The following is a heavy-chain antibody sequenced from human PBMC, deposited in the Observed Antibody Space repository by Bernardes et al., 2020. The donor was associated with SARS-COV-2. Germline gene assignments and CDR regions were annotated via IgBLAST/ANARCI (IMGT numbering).Heavy chain of an antibody. J-gene: IGHJ3*02. CDR2: ISAYNGNT. V-gene: IGHV1-18*01. CDR1: GYTFTSYG. Sequence: ASVKVSCKASGYTFTSYGISCVRQAPGQGLEWMGWISAYNGNTNYAQKLQGRVTMTTDTSTSTAYMELRSLRSDDTAVYYCATRYYYDSSGYYSRAFDIWGQGTMVTVSS. CDR3: ATRYYYDSSGYYSRAFDI. D-gene: IGHD3-22*01.